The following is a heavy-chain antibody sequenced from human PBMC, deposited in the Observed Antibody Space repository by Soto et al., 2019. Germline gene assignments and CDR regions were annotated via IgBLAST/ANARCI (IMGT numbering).Heavy chain of an antibody. J-gene: IGHJ5*02. CDR2: IFYSGST. CDR3: ARVRYCSGGSCYPRFDP. D-gene: IGHD2-15*01. Sequence: SETLSLTCTVSGGSISSSSYYWGWIRQPPGKGLEWIGSIFYSGSTYYNPSLKSRVTISVDTSKNQFSLKLSSVTAADTAVYYCARVRYCSGGSCYPRFDPWGQGTLVTV. CDR1: GGSISSSSYY. V-gene: IGHV4-39*07.